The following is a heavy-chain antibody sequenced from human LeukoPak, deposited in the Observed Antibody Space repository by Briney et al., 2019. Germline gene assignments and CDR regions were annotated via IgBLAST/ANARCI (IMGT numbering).Heavy chain of an antibody. J-gene: IGHJ4*02. CDR3: ARGGYYNILTNFRSRISGFDY. D-gene: IGHD3-9*01. CDR1: GFTVSSNS. V-gene: IGHV3-66*03. CDR2: IYSDNT. Sequence: GGSLRLSCTVSGFTVSSNSMSWVRQAPGKGLEWVSFIYSDNTHYSDSVKGRFTISRDNSKNTLYLQMHSLRAEDTAVYYCARGGYYNILTNFRSRISGFDYWGQGTLVTVSS.